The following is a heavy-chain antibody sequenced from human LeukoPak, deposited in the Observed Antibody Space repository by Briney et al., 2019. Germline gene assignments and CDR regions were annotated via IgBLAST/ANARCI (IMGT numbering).Heavy chain of an antibody. CDR1: GFTVSSNS. CDR2: IYSDNT. D-gene: IGHD6-13*01. J-gene: IGHJ3*02. V-gene: IGHV3-66*03. CDR3: AKEDSSSWSPNTDAFDI. Sequence: PGGSLRLSCTVSGFTVSSNSMSWVRQAPGKGLEWVSFIYSDNTHYSDSVKGRFTISRDNSKNTLYLQMNSLRAEDTAVYYCAKEDSSSWSPNTDAFDIWGQGTMVTVSS.